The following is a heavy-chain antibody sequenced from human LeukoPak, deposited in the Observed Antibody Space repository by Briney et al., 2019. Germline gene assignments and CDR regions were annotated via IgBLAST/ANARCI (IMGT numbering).Heavy chain of an antibody. J-gene: IGHJ3*01. CDR2: INPNSGGT. CDR1: GYSSNGYY. D-gene: IGHD2-15*01. Sequence: ASVKVSCKASGYSSNGYYMHWVRQAPGQGLEWMGWINPNSGGTNFAQKFLGRVTMTRDTSISTAYMELSSLRSDDTAVFYCARVGSCSGGSCSSYAFDVWGQGTMVTVSA. V-gene: IGHV1-2*02. CDR3: ARVGSCSGGSCSSYAFDV.